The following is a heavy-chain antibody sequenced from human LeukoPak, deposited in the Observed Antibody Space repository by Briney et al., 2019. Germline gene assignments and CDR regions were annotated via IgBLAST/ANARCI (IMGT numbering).Heavy chain of an antibody. J-gene: IGHJ3*02. D-gene: IGHD2-21*02. CDR1: GYSFTSYW. V-gene: IGHV5-51*01. CDR3: ARHVGSACGGDCSPPDAFDI. CDR2: IYPGDSDT. Sequence: KPGESLKISCKGSGYSFTSYWIGWVRQMPGKGLEWMGIIYPGDSDTRYSPSFQGQVTISADKSISTAYLQWSSLKASDIAMYYCARHVGSACGGDCSPPDAFDIWGQGTMVTVSS.